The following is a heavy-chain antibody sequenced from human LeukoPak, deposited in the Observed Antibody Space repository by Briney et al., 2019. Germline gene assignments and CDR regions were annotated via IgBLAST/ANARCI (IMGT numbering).Heavy chain of an antibody. CDR3: TTDSMVDYYDILTGSTSNFDY. CDR1: GLTFSNAW. Sequence: GGSLRLSCAASGLTFSNAWMSWVRQAPGKGLEWVGRIKSKTDGGTTDYAAPVKGRFTISRDDSKNTLYLQMNSLKTEDTAVYYCTTDSMVDYYDILTGSTSNFDYWGQGTLVTVSS. D-gene: IGHD3-9*01. CDR2: IKSKTDGGTT. V-gene: IGHV3-15*01. J-gene: IGHJ4*02.